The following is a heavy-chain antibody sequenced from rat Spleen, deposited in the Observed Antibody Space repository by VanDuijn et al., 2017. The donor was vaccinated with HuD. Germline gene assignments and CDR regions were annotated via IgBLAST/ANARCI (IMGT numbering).Heavy chain of an antibody. D-gene: IGHD1-12*02. CDR1: GFTFSNYG. Sequence: EVQLVESGGGLVQPGRSLKLSCAASGFTFSNYGMHWIRQAPTKGLEWVASISPSGGSTYYRDSVKGRFTISRDNAKSTLYLQMDSLRSEDTATYYCATVDYDGPYVMDAWGQGASVTVSS. CDR2: ISPSGGST. J-gene: IGHJ4*01. CDR3: ATVDYDGPYVMDA. V-gene: IGHV5-19*01.